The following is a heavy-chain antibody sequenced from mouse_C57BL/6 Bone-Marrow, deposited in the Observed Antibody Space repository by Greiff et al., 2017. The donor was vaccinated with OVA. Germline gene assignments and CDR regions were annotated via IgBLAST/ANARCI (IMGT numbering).Heavy chain of an antibody. CDR3: ATGAGPGSSQSFFDY. CDR2: IYPGDGDT. CDR1: GYAFSSSW. Sequence: QVQLQQSGPELVKPGASVKISCKASGYAFSSSWMNWVKQRPGKGLEWIGRIYPGDGDTNYNGKFKGKATLTVDKSSSTAYMQLSSLTSEDSAVYYCATGAGPGSSQSFFDYWGQGATLTVSS. D-gene: IGHD1-1*01. V-gene: IGHV1-82*01. J-gene: IGHJ2*01.